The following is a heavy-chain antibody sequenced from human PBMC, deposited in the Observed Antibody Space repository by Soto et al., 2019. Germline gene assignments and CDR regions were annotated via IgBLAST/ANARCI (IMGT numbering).Heavy chain of an antibody. D-gene: IGHD6-13*01. CDR3: ARRIEAAAGRFDY. CDR1: GDSISSRSYY. V-gene: IGHV4-39*01. CDR2: IYYSGST. J-gene: IGHJ4*02. Sequence: PSETLSLTCSISGDSISSRSYYWGWIRQPPGKGLEWIGSIYYSGSTYYNPSLKSRVTISVETSKNQLSLKLSSVTAADTAVYYCARRIEAAAGRFDYWGQGTLVTVSS.